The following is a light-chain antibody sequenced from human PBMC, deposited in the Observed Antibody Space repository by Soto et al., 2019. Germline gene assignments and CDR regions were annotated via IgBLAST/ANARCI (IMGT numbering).Light chain of an antibody. V-gene: IGKV3-20*01. CDR3: KKYGSSRWT. J-gene: IGKJ1*01. CDR1: QSVSSSY. CDR2: GEY. Sequence: EIVVTESPGTLSLSPGEIASLSCSASQSVSSSYSAWYQQKPGQAPRLIIYGEYSRATGIQDRFSGSGSGTDFTLTIRRMEPEDFEVYYCKKYGSSRWTCG.